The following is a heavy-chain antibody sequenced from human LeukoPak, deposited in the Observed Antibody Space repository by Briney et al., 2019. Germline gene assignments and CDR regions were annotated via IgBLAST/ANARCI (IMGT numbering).Heavy chain of an antibody. Sequence: SGPTLVNPTQTLTLTCTFSGFSLSTSGVDVGWIRQPPGKALEWLALIYWDDDKRYSPSLKSRLTITKDTSKNQVVLTMTNMDPVDTATYYCAHETLSYYYDSSGPFDYWGQGTLVTVST. CDR2: IYWDDDK. D-gene: IGHD3-22*01. CDR1: GFSLSTSGVD. CDR3: AHETLSYYYDSSGPFDY. V-gene: IGHV2-5*02. J-gene: IGHJ4*02.